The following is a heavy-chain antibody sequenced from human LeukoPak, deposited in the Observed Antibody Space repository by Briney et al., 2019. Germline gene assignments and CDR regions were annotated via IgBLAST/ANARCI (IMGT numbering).Heavy chain of an antibody. Sequence: GGSLRLSCAASGFTVSSNYMSWVRQAPGKGLEWVSVIYSGGSTYYADSVKGRFTISRDNSKNTLYLQMNSLRAEDTAVYYCARERGTSGWSPGSYYYMDVWGKGTTVTVSS. CDR2: IYSGGST. J-gene: IGHJ6*03. CDR3: ARERGTSGWSPGSYYYMDV. D-gene: IGHD6-19*01. V-gene: IGHV3-66*01. CDR1: GFTVSSNY.